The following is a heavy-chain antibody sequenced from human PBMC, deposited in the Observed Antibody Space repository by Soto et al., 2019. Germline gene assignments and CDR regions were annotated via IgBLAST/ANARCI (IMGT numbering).Heavy chain of an antibody. CDR1: GGSISSSRGH. CDR2: IYYSGST. J-gene: IGHJ5*02. V-gene: IGHV4-39*01. D-gene: IGHD2-21*02. CDR3: ARHPSDFWFDP. Sequence: SETLSLTCTVSGGSISSSRGHWGWIRQPPGKGLEWIGSIYYSGSTYYNLSLKSRVTVSVDTSKNQFSLKLSSVTAADTAVYYCARHPSDFWFDPWGQGTLVTVSS.